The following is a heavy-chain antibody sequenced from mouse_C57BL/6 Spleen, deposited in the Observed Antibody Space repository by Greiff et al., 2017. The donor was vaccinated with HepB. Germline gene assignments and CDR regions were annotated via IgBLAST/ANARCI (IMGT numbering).Heavy chain of an antibody. J-gene: IGHJ1*03. D-gene: IGHD1-1*01. CDR2: IYPGSGST. CDR3: ARGSSWYFDV. Sequence: QVQLKQPGAELVKPGASVKMSCKASGYTFTSYWITWVKQRPGQGLEWIGDIYPGSGSTNYNEKFKSKATLTVDTSSSTAYMQLSSLTSEASAVYYCARGSSWYFDVWGTGTTVTVSS. CDR1: GYTFTSYW. V-gene: IGHV1-55*01.